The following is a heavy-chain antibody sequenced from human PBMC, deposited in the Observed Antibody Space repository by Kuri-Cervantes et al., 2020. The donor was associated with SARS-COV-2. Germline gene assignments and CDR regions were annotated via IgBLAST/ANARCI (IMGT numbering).Heavy chain of an antibody. CDR3: ASDPDSMGWYAGDAFDI. J-gene: IGHJ3*02. Sequence: GGCLRPSCAASRLTFSSYGMHWVRQDSGKGLGWVAVMSYNGSNKYYPDSVKGRFTISRENAKNTLYLQMNSLRAEDTAVYYCASDPDSMGWYAGDAFDIWGQGTMVTVSS. D-gene: IGHD6-19*01. CDR1: RLTFSSYG. CDR2: MSYNGSNK. V-gene: IGHV3-30*03.